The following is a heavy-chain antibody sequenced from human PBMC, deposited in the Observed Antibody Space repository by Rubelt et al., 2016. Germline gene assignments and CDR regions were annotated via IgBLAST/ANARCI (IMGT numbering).Heavy chain of an antibody. J-gene: IGHJ4*02. CDR2: INTNTGNP. Sequence: QVHLVQSGSELKKPGASVKVSCKASGYTFTDYAMNWVRQAPGQGLEWVGWINTNTGNPTYAQGFTGRFVFSLDTPVSTAYLQISSLRPEDTAVYYCARGGVLGIFWGQGTLVTVSS. D-gene: IGHD1-14*01. V-gene: IGHV7-4-1*02. CDR1: GYTFTDYA. CDR3: ARGGVLGIF.